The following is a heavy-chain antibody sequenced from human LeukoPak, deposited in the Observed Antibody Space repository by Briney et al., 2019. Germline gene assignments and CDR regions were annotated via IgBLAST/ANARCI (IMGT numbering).Heavy chain of an antibody. CDR3: AKDIGMVRESEFDY. Sequence: GGSLRLSCAASGFTFSSYAMSWVRQAPGKGLEWVSAISGSGGSTYYADSVKGRFTISRDNSKNALYLQMNSLRAEDTAVYYCAKDIGMVRESEFDYWGQGTLVTVSS. D-gene: IGHD3-10*01. CDR1: GFTFSSYA. CDR2: ISGSGGST. V-gene: IGHV3-23*01. J-gene: IGHJ4*02.